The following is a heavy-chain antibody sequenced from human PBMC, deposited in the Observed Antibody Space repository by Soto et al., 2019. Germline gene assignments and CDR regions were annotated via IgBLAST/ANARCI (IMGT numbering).Heavy chain of an antibody. J-gene: IGHJ4*02. CDR3: ARHYSGPLDN. V-gene: IGHV4-39*01. CDR1: GASISSFSYY. Sequence: SETLSLTCTVSGASISSFSYYLAWIRQPPGRGLEWIGSIYYSGSTYYNPSLKSRATISVDTPKNQFSLKLTSVTATDTALYFCARHYSGPLDNWGQGTLVTVSS. D-gene: IGHD5-12*01. CDR2: IYYSGST.